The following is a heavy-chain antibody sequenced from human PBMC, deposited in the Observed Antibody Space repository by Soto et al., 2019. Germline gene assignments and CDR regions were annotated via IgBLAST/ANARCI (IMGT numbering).Heavy chain of an antibody. CDR2: IKQDGSEK. D-gene: IGHD2-2*01. CDR1: GFTFSSYW. CDR3: ARDPNIVLVPAALRSYYYYYGMDV. J-gene: IGHJ6*04. V-gene: IGHV3-7*01. Sequence: GSLRLSCAASGFTFSSYWMSWVRQAPWKGLEWVANIKQDGSEKYYVDSVKGRFTISRDNAKNSLYLQMNSLRAEDTAVYYCARDPNIVLVPAALRSYYYYYGMDVCGKGTTVTVTS.